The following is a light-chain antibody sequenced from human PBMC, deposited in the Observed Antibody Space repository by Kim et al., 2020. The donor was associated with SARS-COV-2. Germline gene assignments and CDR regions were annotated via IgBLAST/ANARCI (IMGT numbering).Light chain of an antibody. J-gene: IGKJ2*01. CDR1: QSISSY. Sequence: DIQMTQSPSSLSASVGYRVTITCRASQSISSYLNWYQQKPGKAPKLLIYTASSLQSGVPSRFSGSGSGTDFTLTISSLHPEDFATYYCQQSYTTPDTFGQGTKLEI. V-gene: IGKV1-39*01. CDR3: QQSYTTPDT. CDR2: TAS.